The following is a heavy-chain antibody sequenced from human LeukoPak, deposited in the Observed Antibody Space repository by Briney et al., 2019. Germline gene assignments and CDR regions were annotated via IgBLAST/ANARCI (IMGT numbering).Heavy chain of an antibody. CDR3: ARGRGRSQGYFDY. Sequence: SETLSLTCAVYGVSFSGYYWSWIRQPPGKGLEWIGEINHSGSTNYNPSLKSRVTISVDTSKNQFSLKLSSVTAADTAVYYCARGRGRSQGYFDYWGQGTLVTVFS. D-gene: IGHD6-19*01. CDR1: GVSFSGYY. V-gene: IGHV4-34*01. CDR2: INHSGST. J-gene: IGHJ4*02.